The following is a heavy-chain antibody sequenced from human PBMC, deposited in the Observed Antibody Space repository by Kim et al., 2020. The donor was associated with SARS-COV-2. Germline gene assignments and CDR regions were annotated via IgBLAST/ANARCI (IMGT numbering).Heavy chain of an antibody. J-gene: IGHJ4*02. Sequence: GGSLRLSCAASGFTFSNAWMSWVRQAPGKGLEWVGRIKSKTDGGTTDYAAPVKGRFTISRDDSKNTLYLQMNSLKTEDTAVYYCTTDAGVGAIELDYWGQGTLVTVSS. V-gene: IGHV3-15*01. CDR2: IKSKTDGGTT. CDR1: GFTFSNAW. D-gene: IGHD1-26*01. CDR3: TTDAGVGAIELDY.